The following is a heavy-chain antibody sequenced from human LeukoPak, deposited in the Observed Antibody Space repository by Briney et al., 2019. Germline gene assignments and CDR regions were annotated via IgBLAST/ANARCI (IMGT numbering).Heavy chain of an antibody. CDR3: ARSTSNSGGYFYYYYYMDV. V-gene: IGHV3-23*01. CDR1: GFTFSSYG. CDR2: ISGSGGST. Sequence: GGSLRLSCAASGFTFSSYGMSWVRQAPGKGLEWVSAISGSGGSTYYADSVKGRFTISRDNAKNSLYLQMNSLRAEDTAVYYCARSTSNSGGYFYYYYYMDVWGKGTTVTVSS. D-gene: IGHD1-26*01. J-gene: IGHJ6*03.